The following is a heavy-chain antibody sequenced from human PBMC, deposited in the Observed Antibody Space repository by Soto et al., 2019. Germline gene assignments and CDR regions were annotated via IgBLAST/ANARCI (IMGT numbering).Heavy chain of an antibody. CDR3: ARRTVVTPDIFDI. Sequence: RESLKISCKGAGYNFANYWIGWVRQMPGNDLEWIGIIYPSDSDTKYNPSFQGQVTISADKSISTAYLQWSSLKASDTAIYYCARRTVVTPDIFDIWGQGTVVTVS. CDR2: IYPSDSDT. J-gene: IGHJ3*02. V-gene: IGHV5-51*01. D-gene: IGHD2-21*02. CDR1: GYNFANYW.